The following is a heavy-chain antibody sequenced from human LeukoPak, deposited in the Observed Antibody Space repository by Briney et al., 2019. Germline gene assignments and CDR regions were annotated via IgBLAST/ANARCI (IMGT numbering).Heavy chain of an antibody. CDR1: GGSVTSTNW. CDR2: IHFDGGT. J-gene: IGHJ5*02. Sequence: PSETLSLTCDVSGGSVTSTNWWTWGRQPPGKGVEWIGEIHFDGGTNYNPSLKSRLIMSVDLPENHLSPKLTSVTAAATAVYYCAGEGGFFRPLDLSGQGTLLTVSS. V-gene: IGHV4-4*02. CDR3: AGEGGFFRPLDL. D-gene: IGHD3-3*01.